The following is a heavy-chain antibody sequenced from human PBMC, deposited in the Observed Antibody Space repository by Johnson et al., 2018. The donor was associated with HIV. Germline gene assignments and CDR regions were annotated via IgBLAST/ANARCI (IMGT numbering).Heavy chain of an antibody. CDR1: GFTFSSYG. V-gene: IGHV3-7*01. J-gene: IGHJ3*01. CDR3: ARERGYSSVLWKLSEAAFDV. CDR2: INQDGTEK. D-gene: IGHD6-19*01. Sequence: EVQLVESGGGVVQPGGSLRLSCAASGFTFSSYGMHWVRQAPGKGLEWVANINQDGTEKYYVDSLRGRFTISRDNAKNSLYLQMDGPRADDTAVYYCARERGYSSVLWKLSEAAFDVWGRGTMVTVSS.